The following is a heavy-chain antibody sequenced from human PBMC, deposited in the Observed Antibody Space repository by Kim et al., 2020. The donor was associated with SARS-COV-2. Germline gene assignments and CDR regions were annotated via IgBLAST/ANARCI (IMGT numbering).Heavy chain of an antibody. CDR3: VKNLDTAMVTGIFDY. D-gene: IGHD5-18*01. CDR2: ISSNGGST. V-gene: IGHV3-64D*09. Sequence: GGSMRLSCSASGFTFSSYAMHWVRQAPGKGLEYVSAISSNGGSTYYADSVKGRFTISRDNSKNTLYLQMSSLRAEDTAVYYCVKNLDTAMVTGIFDYWGQGTLVTVSS. J-gene: IGHJ4*02. CDR1: GFTFSSYA.